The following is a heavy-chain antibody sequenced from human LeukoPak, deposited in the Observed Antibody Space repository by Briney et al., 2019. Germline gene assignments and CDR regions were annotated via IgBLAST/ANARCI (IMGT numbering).Heavy chain of an antibody. CDR1: GGSFSGYY. D-gene: IGHD2-21*02. J-gene: IGHJ4*02. CDR3: ARGGAYCGGDCYGP. Sequence: SETLSLTCAVYGGSFSGYYWSWIRQPPGKGLEWIGEINHSGSTNYNPSLKSRVTISVDTSKNQFSPKLSSVTAADTAVYYCARGGAYCGGDCYGPWGQGTLVTVSS. CDR2: INHSGST. V-gene: IGHV4-34*01.